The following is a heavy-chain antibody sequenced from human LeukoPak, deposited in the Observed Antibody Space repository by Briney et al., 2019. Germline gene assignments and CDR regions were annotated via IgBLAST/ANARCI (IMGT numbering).Heavy chain of an antibody. CDR1: GFTFSSYA. CDR3: ARDLGTTSGAGYFDY. D-gene: IGHD3-10*01. CDR2: ISYDGSNK. J-gene: IGHJ4*02. Sequence: PGGSLRLSCAASGFTFSSYAMHWVRQAPGKGLEWVAVISYDGSNKYYADSVKGRFTISRDNSKNTLYLQMNSLRAEDTAVYYCARDLGTTSGAGYFDYWGQGTLVTVSS. V-gene: IGHV3-30-3*01.